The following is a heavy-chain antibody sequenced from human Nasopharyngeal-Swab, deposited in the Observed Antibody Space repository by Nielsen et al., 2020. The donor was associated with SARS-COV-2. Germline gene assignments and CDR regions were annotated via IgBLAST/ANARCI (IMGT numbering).Heavy chain of an antibody. CDR2: IDWDDDK. D-gene: IGHD1-26*01. Sequence: SGPTLVKPTQTLTLTCNFSGFLLRTSGMCVSWIRQLPGKSLEWLARIDWDDDKYYSTSLKTRLTISKDTSKNQVVPTMTNMDPVDTATYYCARILRDSGRYAPYYYYYMDVWGKRTTVTVSS. CDR3: ARILRDSGRYAPYYYYYMDV. J-gene: IGHJ6*03. CDR1: GFLLRTSGMC. V-gene: IGHV2-70*11.